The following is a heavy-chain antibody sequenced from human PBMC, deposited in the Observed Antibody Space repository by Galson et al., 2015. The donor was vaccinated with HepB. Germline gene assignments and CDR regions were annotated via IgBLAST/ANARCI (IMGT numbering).Heavy chain of an antibody. V-gene: IGHV1-69*02. J-gene: IGHJ5*02. D-gene: IGHD2-2*01. CDR2: IIPILGIA. Sequence: SVKVSCKASGGTFSSYTISWVRQAPGQGLEWMGRIIPILGIANYAQKFQGRVTITADKSTSTVYMELSSLRSEDTAVYYCARAPRERYCSTTSCYGPNWFDPWGQGTLVTVSS. CDR3: ARAPRERYCSTTSCYGPNWFDP. CDR1: GGTFSSYT.